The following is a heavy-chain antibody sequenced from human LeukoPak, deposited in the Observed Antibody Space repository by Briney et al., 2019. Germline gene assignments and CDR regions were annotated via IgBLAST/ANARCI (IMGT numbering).Heavy chain of an antibody. J-gene: IGHJ4*02. CDR1: GFTFSSHD. Sequence: PGGSLRLSCAASGFTFSSHDMHWVRQAPGKWLGWVGFIRSKVYGGTPEYAASVKGRFTISRDDSKGIAYLQMNSLKTEDTAVYYCTRDQTPYYWGQGTLVTVSS. V-gene: IGHV3-49*04. CDR2: IRSKVYGGTP. CDR3: TRDQTPYY.